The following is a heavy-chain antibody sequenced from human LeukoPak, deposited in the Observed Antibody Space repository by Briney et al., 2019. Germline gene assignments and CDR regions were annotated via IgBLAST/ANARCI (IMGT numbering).Heavy chain of an antibody. D-gene: IGHD4-17*01. J-gene: IGHJ4*02. CDR3: AKDRDYGDYASPFDY. CDR1: GFTFSNYA. Sequence: GGSLRLSCVASGFTFSNYAMSWVRQAPGKGLEWVSVISGSGANTYYADSVKGRFTISRDNFKNTLYLQMNSLRAEDTAVYYCAKDRDYGDYASPFDYWGQGTLVTVSS. CDR2: ISGSGANT. V-gene: IGHV3-23*01.